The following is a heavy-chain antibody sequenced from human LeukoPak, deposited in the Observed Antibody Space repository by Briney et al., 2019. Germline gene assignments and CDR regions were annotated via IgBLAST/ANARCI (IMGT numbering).Heavy chain of an antibody. D-gene: IGHD2/OR15-2a*01. CDR1: GYTFTGYY. CDR2: NNPNSGVT. V-gene: IGHV1-2*02. CDR3: ARPRYCNSGACSNNFDY. J-gene: IGHJ4*02. Sequence: ASVKVSCKASGYTFTGYYIHWVRQAPGQGLEWMGWNNPNSGVTHYAQKFQDRVTMTRDTSISTAYMELSSLTYDDTAIYYCARPRYCNSGACSNNFDYWAREPWSPSPQ.